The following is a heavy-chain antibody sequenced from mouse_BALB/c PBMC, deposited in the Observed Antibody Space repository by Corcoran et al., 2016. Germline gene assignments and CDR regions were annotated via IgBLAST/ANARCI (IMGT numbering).Heavy chain of an antibody. CDR3: ARRAWATATELYAMDY. D-gene: IGHD1-2*01. Sequence: QVTLKESGPGILQPSQTLSLTCSFSGFSLSTSGMGVSWIRQPSGKGLEWLAHIYWDDDKRYNPSLKSRLTISKDTSRNQVFLKITSVDTADTATYYCARRAWATATELYAMDYWGQGTSVTVSS. CDR2: IYWDDDK. CDR1: GFSLSTSGMG. V-gene: IGHV8-12*01. J-gene: IGHJ4*01.